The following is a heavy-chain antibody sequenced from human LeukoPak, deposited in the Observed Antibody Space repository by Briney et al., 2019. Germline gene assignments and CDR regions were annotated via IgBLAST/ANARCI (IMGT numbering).Heavy chain of an antibody. CDR1: GGSISSSSYY. CDR3: ARGRIYSSSSFYRFDY. Sequence: PSETLSLTCTVSGGSISSSSYYWGWIRQPPGKGLEWIGSIYYSGSTYYNPSLKSRVTISVDTSKNQFSLKLSSVTAADTAVYYCARGRIYSSSSFYRFDYWGQGTLVTVSS. CDR2: IYYSGST. D-gene: IGHD6-6*01. V-gene: IGHV4-39*01. J-gene: IGHJ4*02.